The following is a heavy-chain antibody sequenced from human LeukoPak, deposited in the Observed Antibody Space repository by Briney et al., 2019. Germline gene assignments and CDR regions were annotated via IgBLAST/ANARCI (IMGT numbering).Heavy chain of an antibody. CDR1: GYTFTSYA. Sequence: GSVKVSCKASGYTFTSYAMHWVRQAPGQRLEWMGWINAGNGNTKYSQKFQGRVTITRDTSASTAYMELSSLRSEDTAVYYCARDQSYSGYDYWGQGTLVTVSS. V-gene: IGHV1-3*01. CDR2: INAGNGNT. J-gene: IGHJ4*02. D-gene: IGHD5-12*01. CDR3: ARDQSYSGYDY.